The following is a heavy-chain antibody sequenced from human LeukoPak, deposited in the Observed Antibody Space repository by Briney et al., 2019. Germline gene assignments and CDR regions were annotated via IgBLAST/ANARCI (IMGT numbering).Heavy chain of an antibody. V-gene: IGHV3-30*18. Sequence: PGRSLRLSCAASGFTFSSYGMHWVRQAPGKGLEWVAVISYDGSNKYYADSVKGRFTISRDNSKNTLYLQMNSLRAEDTAVYYCAKVKGIAAAGYFDYWGQGTLVTVSS. D-gene: IGHD6-13*01. J-gene: IGHJ4*02. CDR1: GFTFSSYG. CDR3: AKVKGIAAAGYFDY. CDR2: ISYDGSNK.